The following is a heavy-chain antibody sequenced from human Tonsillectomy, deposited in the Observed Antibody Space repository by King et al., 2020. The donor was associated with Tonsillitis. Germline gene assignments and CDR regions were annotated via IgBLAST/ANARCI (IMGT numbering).Heavy chain of an antibody. CDR1: GYSFPNYW. Sequence: VQLVESGAEVKKPGESLKISCQGSGYSFPNYWIIWVRQMPGKGLEWMGSINPSDSFTDYSPSFQGHVTVSVDKSISTAYLHWSSLKSSDTAIYYCARIIMITFGGVLVGNWFDSWGQGTLVTVSS. D-gene: IGHD3-16*02. J-gene: IGHJ5*01. CDR2: INPSDSFT. V-gene: IGHV5-10-1*03. CDR3: ARIIMITFGGVLVGNWFDS.